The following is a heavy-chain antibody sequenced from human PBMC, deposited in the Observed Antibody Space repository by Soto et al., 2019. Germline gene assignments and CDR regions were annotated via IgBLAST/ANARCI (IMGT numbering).Heavy chain of an antibody. J-gene: IGHJ6*02. CDR1: GYTFTSYD. D-gene: IGHD2-15*01. Sequence: VKVSCKASGYTFTSYDINWVRQATGQGLEWMGWMNPNSGNTGYAQKFQGRVTMTRNTSISTAYMELSSLRSEDTAVYYCARGLYCSGGSCYYYYGMDVWGQGTTVTVSS. V-gene: IGHV1-8*01. CDR3: ARGLYCSGGSCYYYYGMDV. CDR2: MNPNSGNT.